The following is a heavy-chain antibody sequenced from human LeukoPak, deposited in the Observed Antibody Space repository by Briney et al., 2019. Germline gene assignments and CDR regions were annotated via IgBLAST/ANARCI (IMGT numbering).Heavy chain of an antibody. CDR2: ISGSGGST. Sequence: GGSLRLSCAASGFTLSSYAMSWVRQAPGKGLEWVSAISGSGGSTYYADSVKGRFTISRDNSKNTLYLQMNSLRAEDTAVYYCAKGPDYGGNFFDYWGQGTLVTVFS. J-gene: IGHJ4*02. V-gene: IGHV3-23*01. CDR3: AKGPDYGGNFFDY. CDR1: GFTLSSYA. D-gene: IGHD4-23*01.